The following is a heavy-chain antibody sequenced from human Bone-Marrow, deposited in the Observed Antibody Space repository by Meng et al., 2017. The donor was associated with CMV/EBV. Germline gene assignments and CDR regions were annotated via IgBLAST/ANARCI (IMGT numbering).Heavy chain of an antibody. J-gene: IGHJ4*02. CDR2: ISYDGSNK. V-gene: IGHV3-30-3*01. Sequence: GGSLRLSCAASGFTVSSNYMSWVRQAPGKGLEWVAIISYDGSNKYYADSVKGRFTISRDNFKNTLYLQMNSLRVEDTALYYCARDHGSSEYYFDYWGQGTLVTVSS. CDR1: GFTVSSNY. D-gene: IGHD1-26*01. CDR3: ARDHGSSEYYFDY.